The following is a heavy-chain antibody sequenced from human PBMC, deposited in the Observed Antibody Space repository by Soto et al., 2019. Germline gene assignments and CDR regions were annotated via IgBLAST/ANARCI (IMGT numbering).Heavy chain of an antibody. CDR3: ARGVGTVTTHFGYYSGMDV. CDR1: GGSFGGYY. Sequence: PSETLSVTCAVYGGSFGGYYWSWIRQPPGKGLEWIGEINHSGSTNYNPSLKSRVTISVDTSKNQFSLKLSSVTAADTAVYYCARGVGTVTTHFGYYSGMDVWGQGTTVTVSS. V-gene: IGHV4-34*01. J-gene: IGHJ6*02. CDR2: INHSGST. D-gene: IGHD4-17*01.